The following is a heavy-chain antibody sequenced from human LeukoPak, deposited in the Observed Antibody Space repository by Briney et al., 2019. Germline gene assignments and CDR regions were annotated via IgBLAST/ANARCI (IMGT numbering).Heavy chain of an antibody. J-gene: IGHJ4*02. Sequence: PGGSLRLSCAASGFTFSSYGMSWVRQGPGKGLECVSVISSGGGSTDYADSVKGRFTISRDSSKNTLYLQMNSLRAEDTAVYYCAKGRGSSSWYYFDSWGQGTLVTVSS. CDR3: AKGRGSSSWYYFDS. V-gene: IGHV3-23*01. CDR1: GFTFSSYG. CDR2: ISSGGGST. D-gene: IGHD6-13*01.